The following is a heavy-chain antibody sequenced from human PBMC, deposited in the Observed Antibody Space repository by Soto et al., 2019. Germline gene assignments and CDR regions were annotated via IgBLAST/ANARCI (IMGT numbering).Heavy chain of an antibody. CDR3: ARPTLGAFDI. CDR2: IYYSGST. D-gene: IGHD3-16*01. Sequence: SETLSLTCTVSGGSISSSNYYWGWIRQPPGKGLEWIGSIYYSGSTAYNSSLKSRVTMSVDTSKNQLSLRLSSVTAADTAVYYCARPTLGAFDISGQGTMVTVS. CDR1: GGSISSSNYY. J-gene: IGHJ3*02. V-gene: IGHV4-39*01.